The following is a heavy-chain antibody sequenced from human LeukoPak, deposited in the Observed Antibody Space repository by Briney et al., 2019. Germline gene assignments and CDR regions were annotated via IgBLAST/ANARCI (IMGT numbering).Heavy chain of an antibody. Sequence: SETLSLTCTVSGGSISSGDYYWSWIRQPPGKGLEWIGYIYYSGSTYYNPSLKSRVTISVDTSKNQISLKLSSVTAADTAVYYCAKYGALSDSSGPEYFQHWGQGTLVTVSS. CDR2: IYYSGST. D-gene: IGHD3-22*01. J-gene: IGHJ1*01. CDR1: GGSISSGDYY. V-gene: IGHV4-30-4*01. CDR3: AKYGALSDSSGPEYFQH.